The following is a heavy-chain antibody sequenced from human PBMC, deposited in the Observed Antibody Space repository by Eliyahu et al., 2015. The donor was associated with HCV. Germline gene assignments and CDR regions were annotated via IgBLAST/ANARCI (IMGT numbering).Heavy chain of an antibody. D-gene: IGHD3-3*01. CDR2: MYYSGTT. V-gene: IGHV4-39*07. J-gene: IGHJ2*01. Sequence: QLQLQESGPGLLKPSETLSLTCTVSGGSISSSCYNWGWIRQPPGKGLEWIGIMYYSGTTYYNPSLKSRVTISVDTSKNQFSLRLGSVTAADTAVYYCARDVGGRITIFGVAHGWYFDLWGRGTLVTVSS. CDR3: ARDVGGRITIFGVAHGWYFDL. CDR1: GGSISSSCYN.